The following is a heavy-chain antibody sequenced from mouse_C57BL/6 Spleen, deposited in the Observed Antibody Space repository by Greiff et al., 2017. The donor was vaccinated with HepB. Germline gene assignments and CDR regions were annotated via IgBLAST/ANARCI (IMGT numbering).Heavy chain of an antibody. Sequence: VQLQQSGPGLVQPSQSLSITCTVSGFSLTSYGVHWVRQSPGKGLEWLGVIWRGGSTDYNAAFMSRLSITKDNSKSQVFFKMNSLQADDTAIYYCAKGDYGSSGSFAYWGQGTLVTVSA. CDR1: GFSLTSYG. J-gene: IGHJ3*01. CDR2: IWRGGST. CDR3: AKGDYGSSGSFAY. V-gene: IGHV2-5*01. D-gene: IGHD1-1*01.